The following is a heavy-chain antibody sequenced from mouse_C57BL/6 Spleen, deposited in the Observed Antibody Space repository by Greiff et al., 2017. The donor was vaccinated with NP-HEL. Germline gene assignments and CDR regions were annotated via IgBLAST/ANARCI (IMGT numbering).Heavy chain of an antibody. CDR3: AMRDYGGFAY. V-gene: IGHV1-26*01. Sequence: VQLQQSGPELVKPGASVKISCKASGYTFTDYYMYWVKQSHGKSLEWIGDINPNNGGTSYNQKFKGKATLTVDKSSSTAYMELRSLTSEDSAVYYCAMRDYGGFAYWGQGTLVTVSA. J-gene: IGHJ3*01. D-gene: IGHD2-4*01. CDR1: GYTFTDYY. CDR2: INPNNGGT.